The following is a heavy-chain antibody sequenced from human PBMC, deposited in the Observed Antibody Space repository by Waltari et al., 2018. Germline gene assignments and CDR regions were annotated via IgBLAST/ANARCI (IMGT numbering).Heavy chain of an antibody. CDR1: GYSISSGYY. Sequence: QVQLQESGPGLVKPSETLSLTCAVSGYSISSGYYWGWIRQPPGTGLEWIGSIYHSGSTYYNPSLKSRVTISVDTSKNQFSLKLSSVTAADTAVYYCARGGPAAAIIFDYWGQGTLVTVSS. D-gene: IGHD2-2*01. CDR3: ARGGPAAAIIFDY. J-gene: IGHJ4*02. V-gene: IGHV4-38-2*01. CDR2: IYHSGST.